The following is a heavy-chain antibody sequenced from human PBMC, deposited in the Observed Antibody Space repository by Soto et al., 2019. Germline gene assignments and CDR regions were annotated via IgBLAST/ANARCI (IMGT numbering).Heavy chain of an antibody. CDR2: IYNDGSRT. CDR3: ARDLSGDTPPYCDL. D-gene: IGHD1-1*01. Sequence: EEQLVESGGGLVQPGGSLRLSCAASGFAFSSYWMHWVRQTPGKGPVWVSRIYNDGSRTAYADSVKGRFTISRDNAKNTIYLQMGSLTGEATAVYYCARDLSGDTPPYCDLWGQGTLVTVSA. J-gene: IGHJ4*02. V-gene: IGHV3-74*01. CDR1: GFAFSSYW.